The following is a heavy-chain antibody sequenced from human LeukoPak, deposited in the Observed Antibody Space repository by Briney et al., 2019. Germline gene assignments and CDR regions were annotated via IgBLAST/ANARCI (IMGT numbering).Heavy chain of an antibody. Sequence: GGSLRLSCAASGFTFSSYWTHWVRQAPGKGLVWFSRINSDGSSTSYADSVKGRFTISRDNAKNTLYLQMNSLRAEDTAVYYCARDSSGYYYPFDYWGQGTLVTVSS. CDR2: INSDGSST. V-gene: IGHV3-74*01. CDR3: ARDSSGYYYPFDY. D-gene: IGHD3-22*01. CDR1: GFTFSSYW. J-gene: IGHJ4*02.